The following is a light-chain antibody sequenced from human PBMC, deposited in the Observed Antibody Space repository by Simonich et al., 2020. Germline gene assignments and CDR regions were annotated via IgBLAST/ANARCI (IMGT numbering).Light chain of an antibody. CDR2: GTN. V-gene: IGLV3-19*01. CDR3: NSRDSSGNHLVV. CDR1: SLRSYY. Sequence: SSELTQDPAVSVALGQTVRITCQGDSLRSYYESWYQQKPGQAPVLVIYGTNNRPSGIPDRFSGSSSGNTASLTITGAQAEDEADYYCNSRDSSGNHLVVFGGGTKLTVL. J-gene: IGLJ2*01.